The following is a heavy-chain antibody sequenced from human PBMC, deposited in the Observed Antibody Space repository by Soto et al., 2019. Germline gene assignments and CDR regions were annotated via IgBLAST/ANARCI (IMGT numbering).Heavy chain of an antibody. CDR1: AYTFTNYG. Sequence: QVQLLQSGGEVKKPGASVKVSCKASAYTFTNYGISWVRPAPGQVLEWVGWISAYNGNIYYAQKFRGRVTMTTDTSTGSAYLEVRRLRSDDTAVCNCVRSGSSYNLRELDSWAQGTLGTVST. V-gene: IGHV1-18*01. CDR3: VRSGSSYNLRELDS. CDR2: ISAYNGNI. D-gene: IGHD6-13*01. J-gene: IGHJ4*02.